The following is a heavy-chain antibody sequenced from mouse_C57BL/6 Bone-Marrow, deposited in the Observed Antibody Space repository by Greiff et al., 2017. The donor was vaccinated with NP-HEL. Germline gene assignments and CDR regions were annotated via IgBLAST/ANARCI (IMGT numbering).Heavy chain of an antibody. CDR2: ILPGSGSN. CDR1: GYTFTGYW. D-gene: IGHD2-3*01. V-gene: IGHV1-9*01. CDR3: ARRGRWLLRFAY. Sequence: QVQLKESGAELLKPGASVKLSCKATGYTFTGYWIEWVKQRPGHGLEWIGEILPGSGSNNYNEKFKGKATFTADTSSNTAYMQLSSLTTEDSAIYYCARRGRWLLRFAYWGQGTLVTVSA. J-gene: IGHJ3*01.